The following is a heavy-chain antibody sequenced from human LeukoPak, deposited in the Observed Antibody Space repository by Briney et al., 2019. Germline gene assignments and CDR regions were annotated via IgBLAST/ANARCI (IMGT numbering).Heavy chain of an antibody. CDR3: AKGQELDDGVFDS. J-gene: IGHJ4*02. CDR1: GFTFSSIA. CDR2: IRSNGETT. D-gene: IGHD1-1*01. Sequence: GGSLRLSCAASGFTFSSIAMTWVRQAPGKGREWVSTIRSNGETTYNADSVKGRFTISRDNSKKTLYLQLNSLRVEDTAIYYCAKGQELDDGVFDSWGQGTLVTVSS. V-gene: IGHV3-23*01.